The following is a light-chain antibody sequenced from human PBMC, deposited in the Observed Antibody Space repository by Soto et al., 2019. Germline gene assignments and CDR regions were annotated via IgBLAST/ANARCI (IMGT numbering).Light chain of an antibody. V-gene: IGKV3-20*01. CDR2: GAS. J-gene: IGKJ4*01. CDR1: QSVSNS. Sequence: EIVLTQSPGTLSLSPGERATLSCRASQSVSNSLAWYQQKPGQAPRLLIYGASTRATDIPARFSGSGSGTDFTLTLSRLEPEDFAVYYCQQYDSSPRTFGGGTKVEIK. CDR3: QQYDSSPRT.